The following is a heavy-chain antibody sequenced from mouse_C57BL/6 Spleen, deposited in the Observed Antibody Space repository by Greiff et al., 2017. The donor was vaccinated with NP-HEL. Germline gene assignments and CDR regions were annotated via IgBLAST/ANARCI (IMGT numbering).Heavy chain of an antibody. D-gene: IGHD1-1*01. V-gene: IGHV1-69*01. CDR3: ARDPSINTVVAHWYFDV. CDR2: IDPSDSYT. J-gene: IGHJ1*03. CDR1: GYTFTSYW. Sequence: QVQLQQSGAELVMPGASVKLSCKASGYTFTSYWMHWVKQRPGQGLEWIGEIDPSDSYTNYNQKFKGKSTLTVDKSSSTAYMQLSSLTSEDSAVDECARDPSINTVVAHWYFDVGGTGTTVTVSS.